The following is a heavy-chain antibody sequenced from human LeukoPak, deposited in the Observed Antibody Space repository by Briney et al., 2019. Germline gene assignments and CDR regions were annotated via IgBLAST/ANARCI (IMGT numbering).Heavy chain of an antibody. CDR2: INSDGSST. V-gene: IGHV3-74*01. Sequence: PGGSLRLSCAASGFTFSSYWMHWVRQAPGKGLVWVSRINSDGSSTSYADSVKGRFAISRDNAKNTLYLQMNSLRAEDTAVYYCARLLYYYYMDVWGKGTTVTVSS. D-gene: IGHD1-26*01. CDR3: ARLLYYYYMDV. CDR1: GFTFSSYW. J-gene: IGHJ6*03.